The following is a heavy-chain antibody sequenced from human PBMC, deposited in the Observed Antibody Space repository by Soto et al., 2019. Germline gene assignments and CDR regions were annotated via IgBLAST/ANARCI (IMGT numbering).Heavy chain of an antibody. J-gene: IGHJ4*02. Sequence: GGSLSLTCAASGITYSTYSMHWVRQAPGKGQEQVAVISYDGNNKFYADSVNGRFTISRDSTKQTMYLQMNSLRPVDTAMYYFARDGVSSTVYTWNYGTYFDYWGQGGLVTV. CDR1: GITYSTYS. CDR3: ARDGVSSTVYTWNYGTYFDY. D-gene: IGHD1-7*01. CDR2: ISYDGNNK. V-gene: IGHV3-30*03.